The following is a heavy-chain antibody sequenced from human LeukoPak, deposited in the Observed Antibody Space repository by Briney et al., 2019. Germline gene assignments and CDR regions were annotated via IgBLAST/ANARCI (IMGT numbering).Heavy chain of an antibody. V-gene: IGHV3-49*03. J-gene: IGHJ4*02. CDR1: GFTFGDHG. CDR2: IRSKTYGGGI. CDR3: ARAPYYDFILDY. D-gene: IGHD3-3*01. Sequence: PGRSLRLSCTNSGFTFGDHGLSWFRQGPGKGLEWVGFIRSKTYGGGIEYAASVKGRFTISRDDSKSIAYLQMNSLKTEDTAVYYCARAPYYDFILDYWGQGTLVTVSS.